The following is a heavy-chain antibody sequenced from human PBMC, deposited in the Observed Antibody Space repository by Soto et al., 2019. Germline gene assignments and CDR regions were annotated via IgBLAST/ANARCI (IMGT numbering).Heavy chain of an antibody. CDR1: GFTFTSSA. D-gene: IGHD3-22*01. CDR2: IVVGSGNT. CDR3: AADRGGYDSSGYPLDY. V-gene: IGHV1-58*01. J-gene: IGHJ4*02. Sequence: GASVKVSCKASGFTFTSSAVQWVRQARGQRLEWIGWIVVGSGNTNYAQKFQERVTITRDMSTSTAYMELSSLRSEDTAVYYCAADRGGYDSSGYPLDYWGQGTLVTVSS.